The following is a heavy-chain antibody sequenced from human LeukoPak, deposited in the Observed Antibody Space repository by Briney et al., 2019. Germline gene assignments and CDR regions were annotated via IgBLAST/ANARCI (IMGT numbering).Heavy chain of an antibody. Sequence: ASAKLSCKASGYTFPSYGISWVRQAPGQGFEGMGWITAYNGNTNYAQKPQGRVTMTTDTSTSTVYMELRSLSSDDTAVYYCARGGVIRFGELLTFTYYYMDVWGKGTTVTVSS. CDR2: ITAYNGNT. D-gene: IGHD3-10*01. CDR3: ARGGVIRFGELLTFTYYYMDV. CDR1: GYTFPSYG. J-gene: IGHJ6*03. V-gene: IGHV1-18*01.